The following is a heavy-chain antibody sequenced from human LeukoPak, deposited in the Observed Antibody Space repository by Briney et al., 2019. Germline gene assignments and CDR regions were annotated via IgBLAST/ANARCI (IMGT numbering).Heavy chain of an antibody. CDR2: ISGSGGST. V-gene: IGHV3-23*01. D-gene: IGHD1-26*01. CDR3: AKGGPYSGSYFYYYYGMDV. Sequence: AISGSGGSTYYADSVKGRFTISRDNSKNTLYLQMNSLRAEDTAVYYCAKGGPYSGSYFYYYYGMDVWGQGTTVTVSS. J-gene: IGHJ6*02.